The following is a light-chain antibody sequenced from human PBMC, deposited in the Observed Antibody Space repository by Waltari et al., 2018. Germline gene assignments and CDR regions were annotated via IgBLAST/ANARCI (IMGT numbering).Light chain of an antibody. J-gene: IGLJ2*01. CDR2: DVS. V-gene: IGLV2-14*03. Sequence: QSALTQPASVSGSPGQSITISCIGTSSDVGAYNYVSWYQQYPGKAPKLMIFDVSKRPLGVSNRFSASKSANTASLTISGLQAEDEADYYCSSYTTSNTFVLFGGGTKLTVL. CDR1: SSDVGAYNY. CDR3: SSYTTSNTFVL.